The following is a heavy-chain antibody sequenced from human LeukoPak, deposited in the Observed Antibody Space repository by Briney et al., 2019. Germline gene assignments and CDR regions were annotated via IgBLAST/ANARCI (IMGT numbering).Heavy chain of an antibody. J-gene: IGHJ3*02. CDR2: IDYSGST. CDR3: ARLINNDNSGDADTFDM. V-gene: IGHV4-59*11. D-gene: IGHD3-22*01. CDR1: GGSMRSHY. Sequence: PSETLSLTCTVSGGSMRSHYWSWIRQTPGKGLERIGYIDYSGSTRYNPSLQSRVTISVDASKNQFSLKLTSVTATDTAVYYCARLINNDNSGDADTFDMWGQGTVVTVFS.